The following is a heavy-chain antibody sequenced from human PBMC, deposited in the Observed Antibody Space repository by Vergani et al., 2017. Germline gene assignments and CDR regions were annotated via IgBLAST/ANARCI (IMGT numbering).Heavy chain of an antibody. CDR2: IWYDGSNK. CDR3: ARERELLGAFDS. D-gene: IGHD1-26*01. V-gene: IGHV3-33*01. Sequence: QVQLVESGGGVVQPGRSLRLSCAASGFTFSSYGMHWVRQAPGKGLEWVAVIWYDGSNKYYADSVKGRFTISRDNSKNTLYLQMNSLRAEDTAVYYCARERELLGAFDSWGQGTMVTVSS. CDR1: GFTFSSYG. J-gene: IGHJ3*02.